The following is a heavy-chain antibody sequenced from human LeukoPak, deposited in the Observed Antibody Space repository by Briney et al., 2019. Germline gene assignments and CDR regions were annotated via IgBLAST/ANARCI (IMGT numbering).Heavy chain of an antibody. J-gene: IGHJ4*02. CDR3: TRGSLSGSSRDY. V-gene: IGHV1-8*01. Sequence: GASVRVSCKASGYTFTGYDINGVRQAIGQGLEGMGWMNPSAGDTGYAQKFQGRVTMTRNTYVDTAFMELSGMGSEDTAVYYCTRGSLSGSSRDYWGQGTLVTVSS. CDR2: MNPSAGDT. CDR1: GYTFTGYD. D-gene: IGHD1-26*01.